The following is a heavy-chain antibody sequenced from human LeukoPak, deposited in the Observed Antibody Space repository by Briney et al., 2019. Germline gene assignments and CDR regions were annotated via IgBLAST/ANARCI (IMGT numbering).Heavy chain of an antibody. D-gene: IGHD6-13*01. Sequence: ASVKVSCKVSGYTLTELSMHWVRQAPGKGLEWMGGFDPEHGETVYAQKFQGRLTMTEDTSTHTAYMELSSLRSDDTAVYYCATEIAAAGNPVYFQHWGQGTLVTVSS. CDR2: FDPEHGET. J-gene: IGHJ1*01. CDR1: GYTLTELS. CDR3: ATEIAAAGNPVYFQH. V-gene: IGHV1-24*01.